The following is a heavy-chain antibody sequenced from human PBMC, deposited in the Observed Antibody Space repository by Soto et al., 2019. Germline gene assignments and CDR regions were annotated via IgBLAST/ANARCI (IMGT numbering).Heavy chain of an antibody. V-gene: IGHV1-69*01. D-gene: IGHD2-15*01. CDR2: IIPIFGTA. CDR1: GGTLSSYA. CDR3: ARGGTVVSFSAFDI. J-gene: IGHJ3*02. Sequence: SVKVSCKASGGTLSSYAISWVRQAPGQGLEWMGGIIPIFGTANYAQKFQGRVTITADESTSTAYMELSSLRSEDTAVYYCARGGTVVSFSAFDIWGQGTMVTVSS.